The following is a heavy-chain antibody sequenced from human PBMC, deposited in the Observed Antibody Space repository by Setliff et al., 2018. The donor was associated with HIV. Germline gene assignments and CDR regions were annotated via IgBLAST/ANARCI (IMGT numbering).Heavy chain of an antibody. Sequence: SETLSLTCAVYGGSFSGYYWSWIRQPPGKGLEWIGEINHSGSTNYNPSLKSRVTISVDTSKNQFSLKLSSVTAADTALYYCARGGASSKYFDSWGQGTLVTVSS. J-gene: IGHJ4*02. D-gene: IGHD2-15*01. CDR3: ARGGASSKYFDS. V-gene: IGHV4-34*01. CDR2: INHSGST. CDR1: GGSFSGYY.